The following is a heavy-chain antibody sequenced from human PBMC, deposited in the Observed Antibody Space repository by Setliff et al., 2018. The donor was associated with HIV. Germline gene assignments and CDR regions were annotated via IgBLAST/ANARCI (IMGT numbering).Heavy chain of an antibody. CDR2: INHRGDT. CDR1: GGSFSGYY. J-gene: IGHJ4*02. Sequence: SETLSLTCAVYGGSFSGYYWTWIRQPPGKGLEWIGDINHRGDTKYNPSLQSRVTISVDTSKSQFSLKLNSVTAADTAVYYCARDQSDWFYWGQGTLVTVSS. CDR3: ARDQSDWFY. V-gene: IGHV4-34*01. D-gene: IGHD3-3*01.